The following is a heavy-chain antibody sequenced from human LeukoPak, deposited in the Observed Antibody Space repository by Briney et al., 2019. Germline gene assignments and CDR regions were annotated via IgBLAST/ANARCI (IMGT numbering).Heavy chain of an antibody. Sequence: GGSLRPSCAASGFTFSSYSMNWVRQAPGEGLEWVSSISSSSSYIYYADSVKGRFTISRDNAKNSLYLQMNSLRAEDTAVYYCAREEARFLEWFEAGNYFDYWGQGTLVTVSS. J-gene: IGHJ4*02. CDR1: GFTFSSYS. V-gene: IGHV3-21*01. CDR3: AREEARFLEWFEAGNYFDY. D-gene: IGHD3-3*01. CDR2: ISSSSSYI.